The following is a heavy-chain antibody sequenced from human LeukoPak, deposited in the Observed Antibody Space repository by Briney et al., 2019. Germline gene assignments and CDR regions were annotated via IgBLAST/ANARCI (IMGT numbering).Heavy chain of an antibody. D-gene: IGHD6-13*01. CDR1: GYTLTELS. CDR2: FDPEDGET. J-gene: IGHJ3*02. CDR3: ASRDPRIAAVGYDAFDI. Sequence: ASVKVSCKVSGYTLTELSMHWVRQAPGKGLEWMGGFDPEDGETIYAQKFQGRVTMTEDTSTDTAYMELSSLGSEDTAVYYCASRDPRIAAVGYDAFDIWGQGTMVTVSS. V-gene: IGHV1-24*01.